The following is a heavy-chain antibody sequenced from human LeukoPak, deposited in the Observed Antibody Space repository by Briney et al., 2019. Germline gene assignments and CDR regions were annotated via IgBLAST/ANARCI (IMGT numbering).Heavy chain of an antibody. Sequence: ETLSLTCDVSDYSISSYYWSWIRQPPGKGLEWVANIKQDGSEKYYLDSVKGRFTISRDNAKNSLYLQMNSLRAEDTAVYFCTREAAAGIDYWGQGTLVTASS. J-gene: IGHJ4*02. CDR3: TREAAAGIDY. CDR1: DYSISSYY. CDR2: IKQDGSEK. V-gene: IGHV3-7*01. D-gene: IGHD6-13*01.